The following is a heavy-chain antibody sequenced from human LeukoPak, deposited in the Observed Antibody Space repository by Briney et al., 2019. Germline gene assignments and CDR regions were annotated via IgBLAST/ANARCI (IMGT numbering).Heavy chain of an antibody. CDR3: ARDPGGGYLFQH. Sequence: GGSLRLSCAASGFTVSSNYMSWVHQAPGKGLEWVSVIYSGGSTYYADSVKGRFTISRDNSKNTLYLQMNSLRAEDTAVYYWARDPGGGYLFQHWGQGTLVTVSS. CDR1: GFTVSSNY. D-gene: IGHD3-16*02. V-gene: IGHV3-53*01. CDR2: IYSGGST. J-gene: IGHJ1*01.